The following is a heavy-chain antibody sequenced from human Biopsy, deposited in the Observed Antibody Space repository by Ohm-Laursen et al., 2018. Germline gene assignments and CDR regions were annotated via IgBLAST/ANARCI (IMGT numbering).Heavy chain of an antibody. V-gene: IGHV3-9*01. D-gene: IGHD6-25*01. J-gene: IGHJ4*01. CDR1: GFIFSDYG. Sequence: SLRLSCTSSGFIFSDYGMHWVRQAPGTGLERVSGISGSSNNIIYADSVRGRFTISRDNAKSSLYLEMNSLRSEDTAFYYCTKRRTAVRPFDSWGHGTLVTVSS. CDR3: TKRRTAVRPFDS. CDR2: ISGSSNNI.